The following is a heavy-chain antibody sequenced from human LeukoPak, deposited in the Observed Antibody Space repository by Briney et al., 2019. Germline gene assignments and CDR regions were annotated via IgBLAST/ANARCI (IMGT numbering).Heavy chain of an antibody. J-gene: IGHJ4*02. Sequence: GGSLRLSCAASGFNFSSYSMNWVRQAPGKGLEWVSFISSSSSYTYYADSVKGRFTISRDNAKNSLYLQMNSLRAEDTAEYYCAREASSGWYGPFDSWGQGTLVTVSS. D-gene: IGHD6-19*01. V-gene: IGHV3-21*01. CDR3: AREASSGWYGPFDS. CDR1: GFNFSSYS. CDR2: ISSSSSYT.